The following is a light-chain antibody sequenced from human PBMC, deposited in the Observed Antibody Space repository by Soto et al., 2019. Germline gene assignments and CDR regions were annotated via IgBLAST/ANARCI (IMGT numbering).Light chain of an antibody. Sequence: QSVLTQPASVSGSPGQSITISCTGTSSDVCGYNYVSWYQQHPGKAPKLMIYDVSNRPSGVSNRFSGSKSGNTASLTISGLQAEDEADYYCSSYTSSSTPLWVFGIGTKVTVL. V-gene: IGLV2-14*01. CDR2: DVS. CDR1: SSDVCGYNY. CDR3: SSYTSSSTPLWV. J-gene: IGLJ1*01.